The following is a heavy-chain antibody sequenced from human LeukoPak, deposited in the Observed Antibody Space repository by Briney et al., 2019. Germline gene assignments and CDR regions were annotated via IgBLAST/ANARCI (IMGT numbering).Heavy chain of an antibody. D-gene: IGHD4-11*01. V-gene: IGHV3-48*03. Sequence: GGSLRHSCAASGFTFSSYEMNWVRQAPGKGLELVSYISGSGSTIYYADSVKGRFTISRDNAKNSLYLQMNSLRAEDTAVYYCASDQSTVGGPGYFDYWGRGTLVTVSS. CDR3: ASDQSTVGGPGYFDY. J-gene: IGHJ4*02. CDR2: ISGSGSTI. CDR1: GFTFSSYE.